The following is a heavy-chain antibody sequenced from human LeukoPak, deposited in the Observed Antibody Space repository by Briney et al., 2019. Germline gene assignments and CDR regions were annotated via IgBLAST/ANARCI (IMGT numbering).Heavy chain of an antibody. CDR2: ISYDGSNK. CDR1: GFTFSSYG. CDR3: AKDYYGDY. J-gene: IGHJ4*02. Sequence: GGSLRLSCAASGFTFSSYGMHWVRQAPGKGLEWVAVISYDGSNKYYADSVKGRFTISRDNSKNTLYLQMNSLRAEDTAVYYCAKDYYGDYWGQGTLVTVSS. V-gene: IGHV3-30*18.